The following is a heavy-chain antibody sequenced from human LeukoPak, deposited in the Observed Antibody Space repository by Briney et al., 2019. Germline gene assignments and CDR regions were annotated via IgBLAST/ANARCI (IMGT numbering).Heavy chain of an antibody. CDR3: ARRRYSSSHLDY. J-gene: IGHJ4*02. V-gene: IGHV4-38-2*02. D-gene: IGHD6-13*01. CDR2: IYYSGST. Sequence: PSETLSLTCTVSGYSITSGSYWGWVRQPPGKGLEWIGSIYYSGSTYYNPSLKSRVTISVDTSKNQFSLKLSSVTAADTAVYYCARRRYSSSHLDYWGQGTLVTVSS. CDR1: GYSITSGSY.